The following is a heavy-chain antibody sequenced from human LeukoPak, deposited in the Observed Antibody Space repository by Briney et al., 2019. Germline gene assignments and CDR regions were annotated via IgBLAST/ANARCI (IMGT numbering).Heavy chain of an antibody. V-gene: IGHV3-30*02. CDR2: IRYDGSNK. J-gene: IGHJ6*03. CDR1: GFTFSSYG. CDR3: AKDRCSNGIGCYYYYMEV. D-gene: IGHD2-8*01. Sequence: GGSLRLSCAASGFTFSSYGMHWVRQAPGKGLERVAFIRYDGSNKYYAHSVKGRFRISRDNSNNILYLQMNSLRTEDTAVYYCAKDRCSNGIGCYYYYMEVWGKGTTVTISS.